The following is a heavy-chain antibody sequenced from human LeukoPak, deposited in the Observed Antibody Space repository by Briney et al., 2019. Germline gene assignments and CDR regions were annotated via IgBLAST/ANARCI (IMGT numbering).Heavy chain of an antibody. CDR1: GYTFTSYG. J-gene: IGHJ4*02. D-gene: IGHD3-10*01. V-gene: IGHV1-2*02. Sequence: ASVKVSCKASGYTFTSYGISWVRQAPGQGLEWMGWLNPNSGGTKYAQKFQGRVTLTRDTSISTAYMELSRLKSDDTAVYYCARDQFGDLSYNYWGQGTLITVSS. CDR2: LNPNSGGT. CDR3: ARDQFGDLSYNY.